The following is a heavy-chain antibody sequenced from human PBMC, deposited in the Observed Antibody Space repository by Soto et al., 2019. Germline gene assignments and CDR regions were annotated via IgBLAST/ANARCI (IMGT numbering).Heavy chain of an antibody. CDR1: GYTLTNFY. D-gene: IGHD3-10*01. CDR3: ARVRYYYGSGSYWAVHYYYGMDV. J-gene: IGHJ6*02. V-gene: IGHV1-46*01. CDR2: INPSGGST. Sequence: ASVKVSCKASGYTLTNFYIHWVRQAPGQGLEWMGIINPSGGSTSYAQKFQGRVTMTRDTSTSTVYMELSSLRSEDTAVYYCARVRYYYGSGSYWAVHYYYGMDVWGQGTTVTVSS.